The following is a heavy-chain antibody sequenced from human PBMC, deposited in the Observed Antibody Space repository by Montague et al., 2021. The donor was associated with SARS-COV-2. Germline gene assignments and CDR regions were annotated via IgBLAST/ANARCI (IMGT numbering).Heavy chain of an antibody. Sequence: SETLSLTCVVYGGSFSGYYWSWIRQPPGKGLEWIGEINHSGSTNYNPSLKSRVTISVDTSKNQFSLKLSSVTAADTAVYYCARSIVVVPAANDTDYYYYGMDVWGQGTTVTVSS. D-gene: IGHD2-2*01. CDR3: ARSIVVVPAANDTDYYYYGMDV. CDR1: GGSFSGYY. CDR2: INHSGST. J-gene: IGHJ6*02. V-gene: IGHV4-34*01.